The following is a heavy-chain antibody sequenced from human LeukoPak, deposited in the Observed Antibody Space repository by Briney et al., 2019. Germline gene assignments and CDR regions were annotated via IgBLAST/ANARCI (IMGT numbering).Heavy chain of an antibody. V-gene: IGHV3-9*01. CDR2: ISWNSGSI. J-gene: IGHJ4*02. D-gene: IGHD3-22*01. Sequence: WIRQPPGKGLEWVSGISWNSGSIGYADSVKGRFTISRDNAKNSLYLQMNSLRAEDTALYYCAKDAFSGGPYYYDSSGYPDYWGQGTLVTVSS. CDR3: AKDAFSGGPYYYDSSGYPDY.